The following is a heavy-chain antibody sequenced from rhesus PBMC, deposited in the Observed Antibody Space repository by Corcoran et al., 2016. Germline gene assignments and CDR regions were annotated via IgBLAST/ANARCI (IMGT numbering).Heavy chain of an antibody. D-gene: IGHD6-25*01. CDR1: GGSISGGYD. Sequence: QVQLQESGPGLVKPSETLSLTCAVSGGSISGGYDWSWIRQPPGKGLEWIGYIYGSRGSTTNNPSLKNRVTMSKDTSKNQFSLKLSSVTAADTAVYYCARQVRQRRTVDYWGQGVLVTVSS. CDR3: ARQVRQRRTVDY. V-gene: IGHV4-76*01. CDR2: IYGSRGST. J-gene: IGHJ4*01.